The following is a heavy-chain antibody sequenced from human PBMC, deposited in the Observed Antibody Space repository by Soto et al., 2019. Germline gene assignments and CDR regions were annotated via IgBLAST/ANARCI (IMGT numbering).Heavy chain of an antibody. J-gene: IGHJ6*02. CDR2: IYPGDSDT. CDR1: GYSSTSYW. Sequence: PGASLKISCKASGYSSTSYWLGWVRQMPGKGLEWMGIIYPGDSDTRYSPSFQGLVTISAASSISTAYLQWSSLTASATAMYYWESRNHPSYYDGMDVWGQGTTGTVSS. D-gene: IGHD1-1*01. CDR3: ESRNHPSYYDGMDV. V-gene: IGHV5-51*01.